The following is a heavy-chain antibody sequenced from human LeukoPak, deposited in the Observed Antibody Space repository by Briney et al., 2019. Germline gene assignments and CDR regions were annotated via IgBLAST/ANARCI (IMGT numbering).Heavy chain of an antibody. J-gene: IGHJ5*02. CDR1: GGSISSGDYY. CDR3: ARDSSSSNYYNWFDP. V-gene: IGHV4-30-4*08. CDR2: IYYSGST. D-gene: IGHD6-6*01. Sequence: SQTVSLTCTVSGGSISSGDYYWSWIRQPPGKGLEWIGYIYYSGSTYYNPSLKSRGTISVDTSKNQFSLKLSSVTAADTAVYYCARDSSSSNYYNWFDPWGQGTLVTVSS.